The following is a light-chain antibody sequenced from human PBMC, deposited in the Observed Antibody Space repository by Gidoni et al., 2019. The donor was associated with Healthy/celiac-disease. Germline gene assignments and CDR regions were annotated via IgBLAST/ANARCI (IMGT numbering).Light chain of an antibody. CDR1: SSNIGAGYD. Sequence: QSVLSHPPSASGAPGPRVTISCTGSSSNIGAGYDVHWYQQLPGTAPKPLIYGNSNRPSGVPDRFSGSKSGTSASLAITGLQAEDEADYYCQSYDSSLSGVVFGGGTKLTVL. J-gene: IGLJ2*01. CDR3: QSYDSSLSGVV. V-gene: IGLV1-40*01. CDR2: GNS.